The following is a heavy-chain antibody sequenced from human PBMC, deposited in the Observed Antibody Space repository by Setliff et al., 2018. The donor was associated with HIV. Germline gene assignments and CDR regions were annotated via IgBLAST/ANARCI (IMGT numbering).Heavy chain of an antibody. CDR1: GGSFSDYS. J-gene: IGHJ6*03. V-gene: IGHV4-34*01. CDR3: ARGQYYYGSGISYYYYYYYMDV. CDR2: INFSGST. D-gene: IGHD3-10*01. Sequence: SETLSLTCAVYGGSFSDYSWTWIRQPPGRGLEWIGEINFSGSTTYNTSLKSRVTISVDPSKNQFSLKLSSVTAADTAVYYCARGQYYYGSGISYYYYYYYMDVWGKGTTVTVSS.